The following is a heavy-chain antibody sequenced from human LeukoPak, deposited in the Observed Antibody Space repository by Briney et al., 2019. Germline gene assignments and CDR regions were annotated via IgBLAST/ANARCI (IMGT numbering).Heavy chain of an antibody. CDR1: GGSISSYY. Sequence: SETLSLTCTVSGGSISSYYWSWIRQPPGKGLEGIGYIYYSGSTNYNPSLKSRVTISVDTSKNQFSLKLSSVTAADTAVYYCARGRFTYSYDTTGYFLDYWGQGALVTVSS. CDR2: IYYSGST. V-gene: IGHV4-59*01. D-gene: IGHD3-22*01. CDR3: ARGRFTYSYDTTGYFLDY. J-gene: IGHJ4*02.